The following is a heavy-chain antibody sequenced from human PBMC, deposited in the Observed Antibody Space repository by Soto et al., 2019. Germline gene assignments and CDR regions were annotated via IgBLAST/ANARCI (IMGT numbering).Heavy chain of an antibody. Sequence: GXSVKVSCEASGGTFSSYAISWVRQAPVQGLEWMGGIIPIFGTANYAQKFQGRVTITADESTSTAYMELSSLRSEDTAVYYCARGLDYYDSSVTSSHFDYWGQGTLVTVSS. J-gene: IGHJ4*02. CDR2: IIPIFGTA. V-gene: IGHV1-69*01. CDR1: GGTFSSYA. D-gene: IGHD3-22*01. CDR3: ARGLDYYDSSVTSSHFDY.